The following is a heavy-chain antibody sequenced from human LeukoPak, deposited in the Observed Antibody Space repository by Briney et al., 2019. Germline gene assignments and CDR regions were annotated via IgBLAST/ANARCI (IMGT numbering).Heavy chain of an antibody. CDR3: FRGTHFDY. D-gene: IGHD3-10*01. CDR2: ISGSGGST. J-gene: IGHJ4*02. Sequence: GSLRLSCAASGFTFSSYAMSWVRQAPGKGLEWVSAISGSGGSTYYADSVKGRFTISRDNSKNTLYLQMNSLKTEDTAVYYRFRGTHFDYWGQGTLVTVSS. CDR1: GFTFSSYA. V-gene: IGHV3-23*01.